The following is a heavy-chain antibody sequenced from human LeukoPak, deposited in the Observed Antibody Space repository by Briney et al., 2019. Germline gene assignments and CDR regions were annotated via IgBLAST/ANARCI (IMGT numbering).Heavy chain of an antibody. CDR2: LKSKSDGGTT. J-gene: IGHJ3*01. CDR3: TTLASFHILH. D-gene: IGHD2-21*01. CDR1: GFAFGNAW. V-gene: IGHV3-15*01. Sequence: PGGSLRLSCAASGFAFGNAWMSWVRQAPGKGLEWVGRLKSKSDGGTTDYAAPVKGRFIISRDDSKDTLYLQMNSLKTEDTAVYYCTTLASFHILHWGQGTMVTVSS.